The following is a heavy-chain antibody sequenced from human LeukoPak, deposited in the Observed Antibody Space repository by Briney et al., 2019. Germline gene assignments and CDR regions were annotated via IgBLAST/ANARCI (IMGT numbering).Heavy chain of an antibody. CDR1: GFTFRSHG. Sequence: GGSLRLSCAASGFTFRSHGMHWVRQAPGKGLEWVAFIWYDGSNKYYTDSVRGRFTISRDNSKNTLYLQMNSLRAEDTAVYYCARVLGAIEAGYFDYWGQGTLVTVSS. V-gene: IGHV3-30*02. CDR3: ARVLGAIEAGYFDY. CDR2: IWYDGSNK. D-gene: IGHD3-16*01. J-gene: IGHJ4*02.